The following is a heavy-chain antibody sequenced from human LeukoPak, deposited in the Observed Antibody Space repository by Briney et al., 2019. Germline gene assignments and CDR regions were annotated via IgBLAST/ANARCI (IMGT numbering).Heavy chain of an antibody. V-gene: IGHV3-7*01. CDR3: ARDSSGNYYDSSGIGGDAFDI. CDR2: IKQDGSEK. CDR1: GFTFSGYW. D-gene: IGHD3-22*01. J-gene: IGHJ3*02. Sequence: GGSLRLSCAASGFTFSGYWMSWVRQAPGKGLEWVANIKQDGSEKYYVDSVKGRFTISRDNAKNSLYLQMNSLRAEDTAVYYCARDSSGNYYDSSGIGGDAFDIWGQGTMVTVSS.